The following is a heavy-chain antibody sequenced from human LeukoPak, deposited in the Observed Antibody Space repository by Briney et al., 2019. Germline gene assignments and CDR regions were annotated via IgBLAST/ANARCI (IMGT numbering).Heavy chain of an antibody. CDR2: IDPSDSET. Sequence: GESLKISCKASGYSFTSYWIGWVRQMPGKGLEWMGIIDPSDSETRYTPSFQGQVTISVDKSLTTADLQWNSLKASDTAMYYCARQTAMGRSGDYWGQGTLVTVSS. J-gene: IGHJ4*02. D-gene: IGHD5-18*01. CDR3: ARQTAMGRSGDY. CDR1: GYSFTSYW. V-gene: IGHV5-51*01.